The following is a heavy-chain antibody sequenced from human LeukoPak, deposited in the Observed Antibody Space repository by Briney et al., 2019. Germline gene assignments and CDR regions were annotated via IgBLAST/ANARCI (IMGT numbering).Heavy chain of an antibody. CDR2: IYYSGST. D-gene: IGHD2-15*01. Sequence: SETLSLTCTVPGGSISNYYWSWIRQPPGKGLEWIGYIYYSGSTNYNPSLKSRVTISVDTSKNQFSLKLRSVTAADTAVYYCARDGEYCSGGSCYSLGEFDPWGQGTLVTVSS. CDR1: GGSISNYY. V-gene: IGHV4-59*01. J-gene: IGHJ5*02. CDR3: ARDGEYCSGGSCYSLGEFDP.